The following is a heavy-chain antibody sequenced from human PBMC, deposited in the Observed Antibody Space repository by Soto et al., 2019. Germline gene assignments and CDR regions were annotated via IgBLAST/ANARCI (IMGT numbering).Heavy chain of an antibody. J-gene: IGHJ4*02. V-gene: IGHV4-4*07. CDR1: GGSINFYY. CDR2: IYTSGSA. Sequence: SETLSVTCTVSGGSINFYYWSWIRQPAGKGLEWIGRIYTSGSANYNPSLKSRVTMSVDTSKNQLSLKLRSVTAADSAIYYCTRDRSEGSGRYFWVDSWGQGILVTVSS. CDR3: TRDRSEGSGRYFWVDS. D-gene: IGHD1-26*01.